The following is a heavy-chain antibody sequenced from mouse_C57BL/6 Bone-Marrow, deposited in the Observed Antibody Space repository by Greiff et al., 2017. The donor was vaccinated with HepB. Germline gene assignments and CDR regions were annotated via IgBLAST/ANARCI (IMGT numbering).Heavy chain of an antibody. V-gene: IGHV1-54*01. CDR3: ARGTTVVAPY. Sequence: VQLQQSGAELVRPGTSVKVSCKASGYAFTNYLIEWVKQRPGQGLEWIGVINPGSGGTNYNEKFKGKATLTADKSSSTAYTQLSSLTSEDSAVYVCARGTTVVAPYWGQGTLVTVSA. J-gene: IGHJ3*01. CDR2: INPGSGGT. D-gene: IGHD1-1*01. CDR1: GYAFTNYL.